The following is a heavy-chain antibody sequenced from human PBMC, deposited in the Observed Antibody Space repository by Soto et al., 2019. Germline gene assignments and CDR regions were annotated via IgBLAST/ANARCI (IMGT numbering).Heavy chain of an antibody. V-gene: IGHV3-21*06. CDR1: GFTFRNYN. CDR3: ARDIASPGGDYFDS. Sequence: EVQLVESGGGLVKAGGSLRLFCTASGFTFRNYNMNWVRQAPGKGLEWVSSISPGGACMFYADSVKGRFTISRDNAQNSLFLQIASPRAGDTAVYYCARDIASPGGDYFDSWGQGTLVTVSS. J-gene: IGHJ4*02. D-gene: IGHD2-21*01. CDR2: ISPGGACM.